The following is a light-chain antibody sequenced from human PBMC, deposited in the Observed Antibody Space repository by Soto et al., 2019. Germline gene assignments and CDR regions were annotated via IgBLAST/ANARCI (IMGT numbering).Light chain of an antibody. V-gene: IGKV1-27*01. CDR1: QGISKY. J-gene: IGKJ5*01. CDR2: AAS. Sequence: DIQMTQSPSSLSASVGNRVSITCRASQGISKYLAWYQQKPGKVPKVLIYAASTLQPGVPSRFSGSGSGTDFTLTINSLQPDDIATYYCQNYDSAPITFGQGTRLEIK. CDR3: QNYDSAPIT.